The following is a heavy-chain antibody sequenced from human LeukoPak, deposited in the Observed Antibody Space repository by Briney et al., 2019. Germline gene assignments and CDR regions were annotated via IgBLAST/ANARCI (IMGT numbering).Heavy chain of an antibody. CDR2: IYYSGST. D-gene: IGHD6-19*01. CDR3: ARQAPGIAVAGYFDY. CDR1: GGSISSSSYY. Sequence: SETLSLTCTVSGGSISSSSYYWGWIRQPPGKGLEWIGSIYYSGSTYYNPSLKSRVTISVDTSKNQFSLKLSSVTAAGTAVYYCARQAPGIAVAGYFDYWGQGTLVTVSS. V-gene: IGHV4-39*01. J-gene: IGHJ4*02.